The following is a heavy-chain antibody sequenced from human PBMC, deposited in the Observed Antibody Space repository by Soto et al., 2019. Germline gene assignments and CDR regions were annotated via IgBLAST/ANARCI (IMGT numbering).Heavy chain of an antibody. D-gene: IGHD1-1*01. CDR3: ASGELEAGGLDY. J-gene: IGHJ4*02. CDR1: SGSISSSNW. CDR2: IYHSGST. Sequence: SETLSLTCAVSSGSISSSNWWSWVRQPPGKGLEWIGEIYHSGSTNYNPSLKSRVTISVDKSKNQFSLKLSSVTAADTAVYYCASGELEAGGLDYWGQGTLVTVSS. V-gene: IGHV4-4*02.